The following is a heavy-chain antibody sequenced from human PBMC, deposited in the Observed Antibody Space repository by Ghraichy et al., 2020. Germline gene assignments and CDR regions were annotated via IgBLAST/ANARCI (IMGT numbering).Heavy chain of an antibody. CDR2: INPDGGAT. Sequence: ASVKVSCKASGYTFTTYYMHWVRQAPGQGLEWMGMINPDGGATNYPKKFQGRVTVTRDTSTSTVYMELSSLRSEDTALYYCARTYYSTSDFDYWGQGTLVTVSS. CDR1: GYTFTTYY. V-gene: IGHV1-46*01. D-gene: IGHD3-22*01. J-gene: IGHJ4*02. CDR3: ARTYYSTSDFDY.